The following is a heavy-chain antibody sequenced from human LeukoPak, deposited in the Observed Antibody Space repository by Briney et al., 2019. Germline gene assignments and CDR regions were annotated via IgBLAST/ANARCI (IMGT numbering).Heavy chain of an antibody. CDR2: ISYDGSNK. V-gene: IGHV3-30*18. CDR3: AKDSPIYGDYGTPFDY. Sequence: GGSLRLSCAASGFTFSSYGMHWVRQAPGKGLEGVAVISYDGSNKYYADSVKGRFTISRDNSKNTLYLQMNSLRAEDTAVYYCAKDSPIYGDYGTPFDYWGQGTLVTVSS. D-gene: IGHD4-17*01. J-gene: IGHJ4*02. CDR1: GFTFSSYG.